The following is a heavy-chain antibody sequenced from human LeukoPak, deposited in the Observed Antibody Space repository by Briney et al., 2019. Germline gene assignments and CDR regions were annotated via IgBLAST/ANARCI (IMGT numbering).Heavy chain of an antibody. J-gene: IGHJ5*02. Sequence: PGGSLRLSCAASGFTFSSYEMNWVRQAPGKGLEWVSYISSSGNTIYYADSVKGRFTISRDNAKNSLYLLMNSLRAEDTAVYYCARGPSIVVVMGWFDPWGQGTLVTVST. D-gene: IGHD3-22*01. CDR1: GFTFSSYE. CDR3: ARGPSIVVVMGWFDP. V-gene: IGHV3-48*03. CDR2: ISSSGNTI.